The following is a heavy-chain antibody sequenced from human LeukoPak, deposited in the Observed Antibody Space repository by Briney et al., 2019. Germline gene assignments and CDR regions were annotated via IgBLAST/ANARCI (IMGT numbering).Heavy chain of an antibody. CDR2: ISGSGGST. CDR1: GFTFSSYA. CDR3: AKDLGFGELLSFFDY. V-gene: IGHV3-23*01. Sequence: PGGSLRLSCAASGFTFSSYAMSWFGQAPGKGLEWVSAISGSGGSTYYADSVKGRFTISRDNSKNTLYLQMNSLRAEDTAVYYCAKDLGFGELLSFFDYWGQGTLVTVSS. D-gene: IGHD3-10*01. J-gene: IGHJ4*02.